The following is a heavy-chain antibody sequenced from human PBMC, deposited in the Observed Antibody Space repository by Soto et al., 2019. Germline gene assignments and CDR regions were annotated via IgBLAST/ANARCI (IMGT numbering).Heavy chain of an antibody. Sequence: GESLKISCAASGFTFSSYWMHWVRQAPGKGLVWVSRINSDGSSTSYADSVKGRFTISRDNAKNTLYLQMNSLRAEDTAVYYCAREMGMAARAFDIWGQGTMVTVSS. CDR2: INSDGSST. CDR1: GFTFSSYW. D-gene: IGHD6-6*01. V-gene: IGHV3-74*01. J-gene: IGHJ3*02. CDR3: AREMGMAARAFDI.